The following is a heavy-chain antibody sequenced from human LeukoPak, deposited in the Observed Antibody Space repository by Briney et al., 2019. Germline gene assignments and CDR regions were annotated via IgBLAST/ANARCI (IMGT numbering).Heavy chain of an antibody. J-gene: IGHJ3*02. D-gene: IGHD3-16*02. CDR2: IYYSGST. Sequence: PSETLSLTCTVSGGSISSSSYYWGRIRQPPGKGLEWIGSIYYSGSTYYNPSLKSRVTISVDTSKNQFSLKLSSVTAADTAVYYCARRWPHTRYDYVWGSYRYGAFDIWGQGTMVTVSS. CDR3: ARRWPHTRYDYVWGSYRYGAFDI. V-gene: IGHV4-39*07. CDR1: GGSISSSSYY.